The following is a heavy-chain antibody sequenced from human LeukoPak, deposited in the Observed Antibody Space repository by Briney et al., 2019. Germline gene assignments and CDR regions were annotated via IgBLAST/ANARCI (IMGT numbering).Heavy chain of an antibody. CDR3: ARAYYDSSGPRVDP. Sequence: SETLSLTCTVSGGSSSSYYWSWIRQPPGKGLEWNGYTYYSGSTNYNPSLKGRVTISVDTSKNQFSLKLSSVTAADTAVYYCARAYYDSSGPRVDPWGQGTLVTVSS. V-gene: IGHV4-59*01. J-gene: IGHJ5*02. CDR1: GGSSSSYY. CDR2: TYYSGST. D-gene: IGHD3-22*01.